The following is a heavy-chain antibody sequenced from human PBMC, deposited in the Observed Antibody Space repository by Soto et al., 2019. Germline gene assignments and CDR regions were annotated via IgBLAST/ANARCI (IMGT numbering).Heavy chain of an antibody. CDR1: GFTFSSYA. V-gene: IGHV3-23*01. CDR3: AKDGEIAVAGHDAFDI. CDR2: ISGSGGST. D-gene: IGHD6-19*01. Sequence: GGSLRLSYAASGFTFSSYAMSWVRQAPGKGLEWVSAISGSGGSTYYADSVKGRFTISRDNSKNTLYLQMNSLRAEDTAVYYCAKDGEIAVAGHDAFDIWGQGTMVTVSS. J-gene: IGHJ3*02.